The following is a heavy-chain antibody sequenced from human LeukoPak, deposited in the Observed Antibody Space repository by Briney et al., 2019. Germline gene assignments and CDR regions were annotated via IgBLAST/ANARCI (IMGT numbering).Heavy chain of an antibody. CDR2: IDHSGST. V-gene: IGHV4-34*01. CDR3: ARGRGYSYAYDY. CDR1: SDSISSYY. J-gene: IGHJ4*02. D-gene: IGHD5-18*01. Sequence: SETLSLTCTVSSDSISSYYWSWIRQPPGKGLEWIGEIDHSGSTNYNPSLKSRVTISVDTSKNQFSLKLSSVTAADTAVYYCARGRGYSYAYDYWGQGTLVTVSS.